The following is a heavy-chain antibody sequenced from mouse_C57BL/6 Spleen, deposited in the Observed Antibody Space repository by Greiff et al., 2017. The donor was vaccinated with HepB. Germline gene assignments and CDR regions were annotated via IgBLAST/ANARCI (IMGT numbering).Heavy chain of an antibody. J-gene: IGHJ3*01. CDR1: GYSITSGYY. D-gene: IGHD1-1*02. CDR3: ARDGVSPAWFAY. Sequence: EVKLQESGPGLVKPSQSLSLTCSVTGYSITSGYYWTWIRQFPGNKLEWMGYISNDGSNNYNPSLKNRISITRDTSKNQFFLKLNSVTTEDTATYYCARDGVSPAWFAYWGQGTLVTVSA. CDR2: ISNDGSN. V-gene: IGHV3-6*01.